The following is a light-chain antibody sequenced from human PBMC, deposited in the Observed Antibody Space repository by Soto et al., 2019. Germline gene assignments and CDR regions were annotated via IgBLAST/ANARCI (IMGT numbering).Light chain of an antibody. CDR2: GAS. Sequence: EIVMTQSPATLSVSPGERATLSCRASQSVSSYLAWYQQKPGQAPRLLIYGASTRATGIPARFSGSGSGTDFTLTLSSLQPEDFATYYCQQSYSTPTWTFGQGTKVDIK. J-gene: IGKJ1*01. CDR3: QQSYSTPTWT. CDR1: QSVSSY. V-gene: IGKV3-15*01.